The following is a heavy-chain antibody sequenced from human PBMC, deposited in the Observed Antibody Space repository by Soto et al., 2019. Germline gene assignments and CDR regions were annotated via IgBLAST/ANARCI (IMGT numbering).Heavy chain of an antibody. CDR2: VYPGDSDT. D-gene: IGHD6-13*01. J-gene: IGHJ6*02. V-gene: IGHV5-51*01. Sequence: PGSSLKLSCKGSGYSFTSYWIRWVRQMPGKGLEGMGMVYPGDSDTRYSPSFQGQVTISDDKSISTAYLQMNSLRAEDTAVYYWAREGGYSSSWYGPYYYYYGMDVRGQGTTVTVSS. CDR1: GYSFTSYW. CDR3: AREGGYSSSWYGPYYYYYGMDV.